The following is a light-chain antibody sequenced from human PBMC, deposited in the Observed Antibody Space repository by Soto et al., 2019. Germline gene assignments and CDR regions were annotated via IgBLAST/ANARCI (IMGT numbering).Light chain of an antibody. V-gene: IGKV3-20*01. CDR1: QSVSNNY. Sequence: EVVLTQSPGTLSLSPGERATLSCRASQSVSNNYFAWYQQKPGQAPRLLIFGSSDRATGIPDRFSGSGSGTDFTLTIRRLEPEHFAVYYCQQYGRSPPYTFGQGTKLEIK. CDR3: QQYGRSPPYT. J-gene: IGKJ2*01. CDR2: GSS.